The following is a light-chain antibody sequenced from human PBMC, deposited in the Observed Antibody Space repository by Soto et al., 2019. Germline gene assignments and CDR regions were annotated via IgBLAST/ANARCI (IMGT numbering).Light chain of an antibody. CDR2: DAS. CDR1: QSISSY. Sequence: DIQMTQSPSSLSASVGDRVTITCRASQSISSYLNWYQQKPGKAPKLLIYDASSLESGVPSRFSGSGSGTEFTLTISSLQPDDFATYYCQQYNSYRGTFGQGTKVDIK. CDR3: QQYNSYRGT. J-gene: IGKJ1*01. V-gene: IGKV1-5*01.